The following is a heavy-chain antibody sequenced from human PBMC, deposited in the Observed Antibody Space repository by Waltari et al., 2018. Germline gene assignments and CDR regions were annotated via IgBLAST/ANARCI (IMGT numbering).Heavy chain of an antibody. CDR2: IYYSGST. J-gene: IGHJ3*02. D-gene: IGHD2-21*02. V-gene: IGHV4-59*01. Sequence: QVQLQESGPGLVKPSETLSLTCTVSGGSISSYYWSWIRQPPGKGLEWIGYIYYSGSTNYNPSLKSRVTISVDTSKNQFSLKLSSVTAADTAVYDCARDRPTYCGGDCYSDAFDIWGQGTMVTVSS. CDR1: GGSISSYY. CDR3: ARDRPTYCGGDCYSDAFDI.